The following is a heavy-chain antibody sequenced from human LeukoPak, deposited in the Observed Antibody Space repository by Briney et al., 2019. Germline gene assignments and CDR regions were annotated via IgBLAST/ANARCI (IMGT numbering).Heavy chain of an antibody. Sequence: GESLKISCKGSGYSFTSYWISWVRQMPGKGLEWMGRIDPSDSYTNYSPSFQGHVTISADKSINTAYLQWSSLKASDTAMYYCARPITGTTDAVFDYWGQGTLVTVSS. CDR3: ARPITGTTDAVFDY. V-gene: IGHV5-10-1*01. J-gene: IGHJ4*02. CDR2: IDPSDSYT. CDR1: GYSFTSYW. D-gene: IGHD1-7*01.